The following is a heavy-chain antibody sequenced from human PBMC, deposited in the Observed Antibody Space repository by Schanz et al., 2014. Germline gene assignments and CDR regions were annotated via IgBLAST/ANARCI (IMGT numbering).Heavy chain of an antibody. Sequence: QVQLVESGGGVVQPGGSLRLSCAASGFIFSNYGMHWVRQAPGKGLEWVAVIWSDGSTKYYADSVKGRFTISRDNSKNTLYLQMNSLRAGDTAVYYCARGTDWNLHYWGQGALVTVSS. CDR1: GFIFSNYG. CDR3: ARGTDWNLHY. V-gene: IGHV3-33*03. D-gene: IGHD1-1*01. J-gene: IGHJ4*02. CDR2: IWSDGSTK.